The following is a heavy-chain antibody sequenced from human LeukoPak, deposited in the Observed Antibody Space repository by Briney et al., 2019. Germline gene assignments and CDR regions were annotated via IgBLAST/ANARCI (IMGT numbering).Heavy chain of an antibody. V-gene: IGHV4-4*07. CDR2: IYTSGST. D-gene: IGHD1-1*01. CDR1: GGSISSYY. J-gene: IGHJ3*02. CDR3: ARDGYNIDAFDS. Sequence: SETLSLTCTVSGGSISSYYWSWIRQPAGKGLEWIGRIYTSGSTNYNPSLKSRVTMSVDTSKNQFSLRLTSVTAADTAVYYCARDGYNIDAFDSWGQGTMVTVSS.